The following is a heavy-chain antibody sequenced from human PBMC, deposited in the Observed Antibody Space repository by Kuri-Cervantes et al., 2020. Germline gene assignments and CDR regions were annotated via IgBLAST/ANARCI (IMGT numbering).Heavy chain of an antibody. CDR3: AKQRWLQLCDY. J-gene: IGHJ4*02. Sequence: LSLTCAASGFTFSSYSMNWVRQAPGKGLEWVSYISSSSSTIYYADSVKGRFTISRDNAKNSLYLQMNSLRAEDTAVYYCAKQRWLQLCDYWGQGTLVTVSS. D-gene: IGHD5-24*01. CDR1: GFTFSSYS. V-gene: IGHV3-48*01. CDR2: ISSSSSTI.